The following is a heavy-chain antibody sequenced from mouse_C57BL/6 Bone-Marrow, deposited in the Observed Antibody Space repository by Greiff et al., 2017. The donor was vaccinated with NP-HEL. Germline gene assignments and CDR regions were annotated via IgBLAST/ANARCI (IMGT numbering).Heavy chain of an antibody. V-gene: IGHV1-19*01. Sequence: EVQLQQSGPVLVKPGASVKMSCKASGYTFTDYYMNWVKQSHGKSLEWIGVINPYNGGTSYNQKFKGKATLTVDKSSSTAYMELNSLTSEDSAVYYCARVTTVYAMDYWGQGTSVTVSS. CDR3: ARVTTVYAMDY. J-gene: IGHJ4*01. D-gene: IGHD1-1*01. CDR2: INPYNGGT. CDR1: GYTFTDYY.